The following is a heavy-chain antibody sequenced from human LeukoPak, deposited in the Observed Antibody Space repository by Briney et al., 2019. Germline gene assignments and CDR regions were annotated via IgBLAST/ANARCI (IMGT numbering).Heavy chain of an antibody. CDR3: ARGGYFDWLLYEYYFDY. D-gene: IGHD3-9*01. Sequence: GASVKVSCKASGYTFTSYAMNWVRQAPGQGLEWMGWINTNTGNPTYAQGFTGRFVFSLDTSVSTAYLQISSLKAEDTAVYYCARGGYFDWLLYEYYFDYWGQGTLVTVSS. V-gene: IGHV7-4-1*02. CDR1: GYTFTSYA. J-gene: IGHJ4*02. CDR2: INTNTGNP.